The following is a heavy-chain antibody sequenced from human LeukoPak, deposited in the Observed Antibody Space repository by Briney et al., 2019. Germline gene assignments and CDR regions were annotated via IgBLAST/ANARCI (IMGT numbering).Heavy chain of an antibody. CDR2: ISGNSGIV. Sequence: PGRSLRLSCVASGFNLEEYAMHWVRQAPGKGLEWVSSISGNSGIVGYADSVKGRFTISRDNAKNSLYLQMNSLRAEDTALYYCTKDRYCTYSRCPLDYWGQGTLVTVSS. CDR3: TKDRYCTYSRCPLDY. V-gene: IGHV3-9*01. CDR1: GFNLEEYA. D-gene: IGHD2-8*01. J-gene: IGHJ4*02.